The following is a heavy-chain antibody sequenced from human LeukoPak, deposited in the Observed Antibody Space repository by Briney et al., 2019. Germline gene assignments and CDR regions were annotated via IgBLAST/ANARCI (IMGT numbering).Heavy chain of an antibody. Sequence: PGGSLRHSCAASGFTFSSYWMHWVRQAPGKGLVWVSRINSDGSSTSYADSVKGRFTISRDNAKNTLYLQMNSLRAEDTAVYYCARDDARRSSYSGSYPHDYWGQGTLVTVSS. J-gene: IGHJ4*02. CDR2: INSDGSST. D-gene: IGHD1-26*01. CDR3: ARDDARRSSYSGSYPHDY. CDR1: GFTFSSYW. V-gene: IGHV3-74*01.